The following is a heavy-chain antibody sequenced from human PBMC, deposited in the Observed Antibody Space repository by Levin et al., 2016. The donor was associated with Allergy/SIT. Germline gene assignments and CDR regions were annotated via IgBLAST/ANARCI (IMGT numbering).Heavy chain of an antibody. J-gene: IGHJ5*02. Sequence: WVRQAPGQGLEWMGWINPNSGATKYAQKFQGRVTMTGDTSINTGYMEVSSLISDDTAVYYCAKERSIYASGTYENWFDPWGQGTLVTVSS. CDR2: INPNSGAT. D-gene: IGHD3-10*01. V-gene: IGHV1-2*02. CDR3: AKERSIYASGTYENWFDP.